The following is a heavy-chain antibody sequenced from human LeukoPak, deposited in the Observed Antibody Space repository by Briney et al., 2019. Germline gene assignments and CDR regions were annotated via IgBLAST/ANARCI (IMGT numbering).Heavy chain of an antibody. CDR1: GGSISSSSYY. Sequence: SETLSLTCTVSGGSISSSSYYWGWIRQPPGRGLEWIGSTYYSGSTYYNPSLKSRVTISVDTSKNQFSLKLSSVTAADTAVYYCARDSGSYFDYWGQGTLVTVSS. CDR2: TYYSGST. J-gene: IGHJ4*02. D-gene: IGHD1-26*01. V-gene: IGHV4-39*07. CDR3: ARDSGSYFDY.